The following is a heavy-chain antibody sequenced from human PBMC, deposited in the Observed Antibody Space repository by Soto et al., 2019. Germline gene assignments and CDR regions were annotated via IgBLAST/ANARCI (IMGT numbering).Heavy chain of an antibody. D-gene: IGHD6-19*01. CDR1: GFTISSYD. J-gene: IGHJ4*02. CDR3: ARDGGGSSSGWSFDY. CDR2: IGTTGDT. V-gene: IGHV3-13*01. Sequence: GGSLRLPCAASGFTISSYDMHWVRQATGKGLEWVSAIGTTGDTYYPGSVKGRFTISREDDKNSLYLQMNSLRAGDTAVYYCARDGGGSSSGWSFDYWGQGTLVTVSS.